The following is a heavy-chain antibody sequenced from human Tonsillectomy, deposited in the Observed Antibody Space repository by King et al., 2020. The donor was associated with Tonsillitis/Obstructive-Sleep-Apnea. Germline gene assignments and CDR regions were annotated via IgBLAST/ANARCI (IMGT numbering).Heavy chain of an antibody. CDR2: IKNKRDGGTT. Sequence: VQLVESGGGLVKPGGSLRLSCAASGFTFSDVWMNWVRQAPGKGLEWVGRIKNKRDGGTTDYAAPVKGRFTISRDDSKNTVYLQMNSLQTEDRAVYYCTRNRTGSGSPRGYFYYGMDVWGQGTTVTVSS. D-gene: IGHD3-10*01. V-gene: IGHV3-15*07. J-gene: IGHJ6*02. CDR3: TRNRTGSGSPRGYFYYGMDV. CDR1: GFTFSDVW.